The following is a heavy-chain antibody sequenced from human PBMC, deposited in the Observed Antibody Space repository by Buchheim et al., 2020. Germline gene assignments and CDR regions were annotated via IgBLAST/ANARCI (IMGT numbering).Heavy chain of an antibody. D-gene: IGHD3-22*01. Sequence: EVQLVESGGGLVQPGESLRLSCAASGFTFSSYEMNWVRQAPGKGLEWVSYISSSGSTIYYADSVKGRFTISRDNAKNSLYLQMNSLRAEDTAVYYCARVQNNYYDSSGYYYSGYFDYWGQGTL. CDR2: ISSSGSTI. J-gene: IGHJ4*02. CDR3: ARVQNNYYDSSGYYYSGYFDY. CDR1: GFTFSSYE. V-gene: IGHV3-48*03.